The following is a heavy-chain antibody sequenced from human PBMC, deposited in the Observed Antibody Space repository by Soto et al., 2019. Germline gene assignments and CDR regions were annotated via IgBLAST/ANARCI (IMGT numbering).Heavy chain of an antibody. J-gene: IGHJ5*02. CDR1: GFMFRDYY. V-gene: IGHV3-11*01. CDR3: ARDKYTNYVYYFDL. Sequence: QVQLLESGGGLIKPGGSLRLSCAASGFMFRDYYMTWMRQAPGKGLEWISTISSSGGTTYYAASVKGRATISRDNPNNSLYLQMSGLRAEDTALYYCARDKYTNYVYYFDLWGQGTLVTVSS. CDR2: ISSSGGTT. D-gene: IGHD3-10*01.